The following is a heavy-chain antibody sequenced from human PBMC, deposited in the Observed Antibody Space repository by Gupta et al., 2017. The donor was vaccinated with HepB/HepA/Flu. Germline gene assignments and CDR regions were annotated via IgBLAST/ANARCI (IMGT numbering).Heavy chain of an antibody. CDR2: SSSSGITT. D-gene: IGHD1-14*01. CDR1: GFSFSDHY. V-gene: IGHV3-11*04. Sequence: VQLVESWGGLVNPGGSLRLSCEAWGFSFSDHYIYWIRQAAGKGLAWDSYSSSSGITTYYAESVKGRFTISRDNAKNSLYLQMNSLRAEDTAVYYCARDFKPDYYYSYMDVWGKGTTVTVSS. J-gene: IGHJ6*03. CDR3: ARDFKPDYYYSYMDV.